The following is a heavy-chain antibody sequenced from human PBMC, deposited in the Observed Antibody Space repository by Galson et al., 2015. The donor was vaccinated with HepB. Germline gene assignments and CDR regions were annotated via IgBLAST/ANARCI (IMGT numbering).Heavy chain of an antibody. CDR1: GFTLKNHS. Sequence: SLRLSCAASGFTLKNHSMHWVRQAPGNGLEWISMMAYNGVTKYFADSLKGRFTISRDNSKNILYLLMNSLRTEDTAVYYCARGTTDSDFGYYYRLDVWGPGTTVTVSS. V-gene: IGHV3-30-3*01. J-gene: IGHJ6*02. CDR3: ARGTTDSDFGYYYRLDV. D-gene: IGHD4/OR15-4a*01. CDR2: MAYNGVTK.